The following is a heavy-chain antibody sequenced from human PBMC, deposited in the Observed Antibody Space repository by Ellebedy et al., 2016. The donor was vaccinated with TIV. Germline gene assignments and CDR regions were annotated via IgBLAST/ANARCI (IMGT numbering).Heavy chain of an antibody. D-gene: IGHD6-13*01. Sequence: GESLKISCVASDFTFSRSWMHWVRQAPGKGLVWVSRIDGDATTTNYANSVKGRFTISRDNAKNSLYLQMNSLRAEDTAFYYCAKDIRRGMGFDYWGQGTLVIVSS. CDR3: AKDIRRGMGFDY. CDR2: IDGDATTT. CDR1: DFTFSRSW. V-gene: IGHV3-74*01. J-gene: IGHJ4*02.